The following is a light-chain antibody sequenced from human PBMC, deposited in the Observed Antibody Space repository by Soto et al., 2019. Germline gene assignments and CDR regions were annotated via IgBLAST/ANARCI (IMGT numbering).Light chain of an antibody. V-gene: IGLV2-11*01. CDR1: SSDVGGYNY. CDR3: SSYAGSYTHYV. Sequence: QSVLTRPRSVSGSPGQSITISCTGTSSDVGGYNYVSWYRQHPGKAPKLMIYDVSKRPSGVPDRFSGSKSGNTLSLTISGLQADDEADHYCSSYAGSYTHYVFGPGTKVTVL. CDR2: DVS. J-gene: IGLJ1*01.